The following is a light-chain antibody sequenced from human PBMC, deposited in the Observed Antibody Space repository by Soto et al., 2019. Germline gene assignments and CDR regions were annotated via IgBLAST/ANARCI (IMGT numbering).Light chain of an antibody. Sequence: QSSLTQPASVSVSPGQSITISCSGTRSDIGSYNYVAWYQQFPGKTPKILIYGVSNRPSGVSSRFSGSKSGNTASLTISGLQAEDEADYYCISYTGSSTSYVFGSGTKVTGL. J-gene: IGLJ1*01. CDR3: ISYTGSSTSYV. V-gene: IGLV2-14*01. CDR2: GVS. CDR1: RSDIGSYNY.